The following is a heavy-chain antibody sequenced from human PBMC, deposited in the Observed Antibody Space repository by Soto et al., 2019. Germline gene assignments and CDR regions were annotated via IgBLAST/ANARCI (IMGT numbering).Heavy chain of an antibody. V-gene: IGHV3-7*01. Sequence: GGSLRLSCAASGFTFSSYWMSWVRQAPGKGLEWVANIKQDGSEKYYVDSVKGRFTISRDNAKNSLYLQMSSLRAEDTAVYYCARADSSGYYYFRPFFFDYWGQGTLVTVSS. J-gene: IGHJ4*02. CDR3: ARADSSGYYYFRPFFFDY. CDR1: GFTFSSYW. CDR2: IKQDGSEK. D-gene: IGHD3-22*01.